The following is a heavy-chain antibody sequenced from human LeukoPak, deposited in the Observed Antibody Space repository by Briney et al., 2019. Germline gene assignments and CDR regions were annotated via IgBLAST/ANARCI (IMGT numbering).Heavy chain of an antibody. V-gene: IGHV3-15*01. CDR1: GFTFSNAW. Sequence: PGGSLRLSCAASGFTFSNAWMGWVRQAPGKGLEWVGRIKSKTDGGTTDYAAPVKGRFTISRDDSKNTLYLQMNSLKTEDTAVYYCTTDYSSSWYYFDYWGQGTLVTVSS. D-gene: IGHD6-13*01. J-gene: IGHJ4*02. CDR3: TTDYSSSWYYFDY. CDR2: IKSKTDGGTT.